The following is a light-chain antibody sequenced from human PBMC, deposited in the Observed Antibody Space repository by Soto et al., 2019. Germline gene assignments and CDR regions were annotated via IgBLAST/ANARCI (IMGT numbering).Light chain of an antibody. CDR3: VAWDDSLSGWV. Sequence: QSVLTQPPSASGTPGQRVTISCSGSTSNIGSNHVYWYQQVPGTAPKVLIYKTNQRPSGVTDRLSGSKSGASAFLAISGLQSEDEADYCCVAWDDSLSGWVFGGGTKLTVL. J-gene: IGLJ3*02. V-gene: IGLV1-47*01. CDR2: KTN. CDR1: TSNIGSNH.